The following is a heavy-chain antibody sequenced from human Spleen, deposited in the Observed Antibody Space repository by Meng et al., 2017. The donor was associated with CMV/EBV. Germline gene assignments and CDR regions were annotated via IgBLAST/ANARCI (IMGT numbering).Heavy chain of an antibody. V-gene: IGHV2-5*01. Sequence: CCGVYLSTIGVGGGGRGQQAGKDREELALIFWNDDKRYSKALKSRRTITKDTSKNQVVLTMTNMDPVDTATYDCAHRRSTVSSLDPWGQGTLVTVSS. CDR2: IFWNDDK. CDR1: GVYLSTIGVG. D-gene: IGHD4-11*01. CDR3: AHRRSTVSSLDP. J-gene: IGHJ5*02.